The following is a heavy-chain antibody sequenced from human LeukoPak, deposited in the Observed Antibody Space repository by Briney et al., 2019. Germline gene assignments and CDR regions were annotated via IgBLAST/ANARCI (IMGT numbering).Heavy chain of an antibody. CDR1: GFTFTIAW. Sequence: GSLRLSCAASGFTFTIAWMSWVRQAPGKGLEWIGYIFYSGTTKYNPSLKSRVTISVDTSKNQFSLKLSSVTAADTAVYYCARDRGSGRVYYYGMDVWGQGTTVTVSS. CDR3: ARDRGSGRVYYYGMDV. J-gene: IGHJ6*02. V-gene: IGHV4-59*01. CDR2: IFYSGTT. D-gene: IGHD3-10*01.